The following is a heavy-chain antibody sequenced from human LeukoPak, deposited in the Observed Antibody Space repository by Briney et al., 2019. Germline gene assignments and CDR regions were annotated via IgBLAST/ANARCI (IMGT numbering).Heavy chain of an antibody. CDR3: ARVPPFTVTGNYYYYYMDV. V-gene: IGHV1-18*01. J-gene: IGHJ6*03. CDR2: ISAYNGNT. Sequence: ASVKVSCKASGYTFTSYGISWVRQAPGQGLEWMGWISAYNGNTNYAQKLQGRVTMTTDTSTSTAYMELRSLRSDDTAVYYCARVPPFTVTGNYYYYYMDVWGKGTTVTVSS. CDR1: GYTFTSYG. D-gene: IGHD4-17*01.